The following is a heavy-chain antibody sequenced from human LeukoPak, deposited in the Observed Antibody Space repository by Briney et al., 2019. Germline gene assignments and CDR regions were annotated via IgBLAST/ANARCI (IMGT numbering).Heavy chain of an antibody. J-gene: IGHJ6*03. D-gene: IGHD2-15*01. CDR3: ARRVVSAKFRNLLYYYMDV. CDR1: GGSISSSS. Sequence: SETLSLTCTVSGGSISSSSWSWMRQSPGKGLESIGYISNNGNAKYNSSFEGRVTMSVDTSKSQFSLKLSSVTAADTAVYYCARRVVSAKFRNLLYYYMDVWGKGTTVIVS. V-gene: IGHV4-4*09. CDR2: ISNNGNA.